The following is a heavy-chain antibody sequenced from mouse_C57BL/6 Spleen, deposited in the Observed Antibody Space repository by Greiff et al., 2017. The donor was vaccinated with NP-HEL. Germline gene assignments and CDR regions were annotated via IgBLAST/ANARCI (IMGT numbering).Heavy chain of an antibody. CDR2: IDPETGGT. D-gene: IGHD4-1*01. CDR1: GYTFTDYE. CDR3: TRSPAGTGYYAMDY. Sequence: VKLQESGAELVRPGASVTLSCKASGYTFTDYEMHWVKQTPVHGLEWIGAIDPETGGTAYNQKFKGKALLTAAKSSSTASMELRSLTSEDSAVYYCTRSPAGTGYYAMDYWGQGTSVTVSS. V-gene: IGHV1-15*01. J-gene: IGHJ4*01.